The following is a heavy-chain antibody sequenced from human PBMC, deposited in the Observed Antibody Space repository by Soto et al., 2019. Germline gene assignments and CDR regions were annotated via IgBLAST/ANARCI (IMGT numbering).Heavy chain of an antibody. CDR1: GGSISSSSYY. Sequence: PSETLSLTCTVSGGSISSSSYYWGWIRQPPGKGLEWIGSIYYSGSTYYNPSLKSRITINPDTSKNQFSLQLNSVTPEDTAVYYCAREIAVATGALGYWGQGTLVTVSS. CDR2: IYYSGST. V-gene: IGHV4-39*02. CDR3: AREIAVATGALGY. D-gene: IGHD6-19*01. J-gene: IGHJ4*02.